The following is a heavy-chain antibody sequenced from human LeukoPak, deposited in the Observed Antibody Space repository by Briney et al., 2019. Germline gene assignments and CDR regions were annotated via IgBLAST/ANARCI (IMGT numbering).Heavy chain of an antibody. Sequence: GGSLRLSCTASGFTFDDYGMRWVRQAPGKGLEWVSGINWNGGSTGYADSVKGRFTISRDNAKNSLYLQMNSMRAEDTSLYYCARGWNYDSSGYCSRLILDYWGQGTLVTVSS. J-gene: IGHJ4*02. CDR1: GFTFDDYG. CDR2: INWNGGST. D-gene: IGHD3-22*01. CDR3: ARGWNYDSSGYCSRLILDY. V-gene: IGHV3-20*04.